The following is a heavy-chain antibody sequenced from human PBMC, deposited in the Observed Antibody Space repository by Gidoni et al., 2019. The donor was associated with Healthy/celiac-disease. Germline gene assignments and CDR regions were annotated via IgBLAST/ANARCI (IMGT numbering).Heavy chain of an antibody. J-gene: IGHJ6*02. V-gene: IGHV3-53*04. CDR2: IYSGGST. CDR3: ARDLKGSSSWFPSNIYGMDV. D-gene: IGHD6-13*01. Sequence: EVQLVESGGGLVQPGGSLRLSCAASGFTVSSNYMSWVRQSPGKGLEWVSVIYSGGSTYYADSVKGRFTISRHNSKNTLYLQMNSLRAEDTAVYYCARDLKGSSSWFPSNIYGMDVWGQGTTVTVSS. CDR1: GFTVSSNY.